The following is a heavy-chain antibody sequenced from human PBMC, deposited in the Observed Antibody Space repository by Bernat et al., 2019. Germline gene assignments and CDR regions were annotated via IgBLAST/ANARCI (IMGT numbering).Heavy chain of an antibody. CDR2: ISYDGSNK. CDR1: GFTFSSYA. J-gene: IGHJ3*02. Sequence: QVQLVESGGGVVQPGRSLRLSCAASGFTFSSYAMHWVRQAPGKGLEWVAVISYDGSNKYYADSVKGRFTISRDNSKNTLYLQMNSLRAEDTAVYYCAGSGSFWAFDIWGQGTMVTVSS. CDR3: AGSGSFWAFDI. V-gene: IGHV3-30-3*01. D-gene: IGHD3-3*01.